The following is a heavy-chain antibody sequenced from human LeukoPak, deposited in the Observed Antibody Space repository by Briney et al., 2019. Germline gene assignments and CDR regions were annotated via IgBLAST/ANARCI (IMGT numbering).Heavy chain of an antibody. CDR3: ARARFVVVVAAPRRYYFDY. J-gene: IGHJ4*02. Sequence: SETLSLTCAVYGGSFSGYYWSWIRQPPGKGLEWIGEINHSGSTNYNPSLKSRVTISVDTSKNQFSLKLSSVTAADTAVYYCARARFVVVVAAPRRYYFDYWGQGTLVTVSS. V-gene: IGHV4-34*01. CDR2: INHSGST. D-gene: IGHD2-15*01. CDR1: GGSFSGYY.